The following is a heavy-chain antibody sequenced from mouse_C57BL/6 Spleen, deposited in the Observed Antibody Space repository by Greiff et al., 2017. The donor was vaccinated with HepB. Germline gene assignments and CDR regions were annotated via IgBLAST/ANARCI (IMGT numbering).Heavy chain of an antibody. Sequence: EVQLVESGGGLVQPGGSMKLSCVASGFTFSNYWMNWVRQSPEKGLEWVAQIRLKSDNYATHYAESVKGRFTISRDDSKSSVYLQMNNLRAEDTGIYYCTGSYSYAWFAYWGQGTLVTVSA. J-gene: IGHJ3*01. CDR3: TGSYSYAWFAY. CDR1: GFTFSNYW. V-gene: IGHV6-3*01. D-gene: IGHD1-1*01. CDR2: IRLKSDNYAT.